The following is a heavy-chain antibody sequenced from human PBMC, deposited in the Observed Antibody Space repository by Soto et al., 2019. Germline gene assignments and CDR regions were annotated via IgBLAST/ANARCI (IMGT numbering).Heavy chain of an antibody. CDR2: INHSGST. CDR3: ARDKISPLFDY. Sequence: SETLSLTCAVYGGSFSGYSWTWIRQPPGTGLEWIGEINHSGSTNYNPSLKSRVTISVDTSKNQFSLKLTSVTAADTVVSYCARDKISPLFDYWGEETLDPVS. CDR1: GGSFSGYS. J-gene: IGHJ4*02. V-gene: IGHV4-34*01.